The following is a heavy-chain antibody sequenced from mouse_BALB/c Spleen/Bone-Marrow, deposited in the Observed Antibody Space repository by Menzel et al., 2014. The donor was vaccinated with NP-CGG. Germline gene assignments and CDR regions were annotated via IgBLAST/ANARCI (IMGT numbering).Heavy chain of an antibody. CDR1: GYSFTSYW. D-gene: IGHD1-1*01. CDR2: IYPGNSGT. Sequence: EVKLQESGTVLARPGASVKMSCKASGYSFTSYWMYWIKQRPGQGLEWIGAIYPGNSGTSYNQNFKGKAKLTAVTFASTAYMELSSLTNEDSAVYYCTRSITTAVEFDYWGQGTSLTVSS. V-gene: IGHV1-5*01. J-gene: IGHJ2*03. CDR3: TRSITTAVEFDY.